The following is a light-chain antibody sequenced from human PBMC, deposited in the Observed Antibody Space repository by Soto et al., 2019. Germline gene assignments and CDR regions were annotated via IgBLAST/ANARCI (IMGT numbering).Light chain of an antibody. Sequence: QSVLTRPASVSGSPGQSITLSCTGTSSDVGDYNYVSWYQQHPGKAPRLIIYEVSYRPSGVSNRFSGSKSGNTASLTISGLQAEDEADYYCSSYASSSTWVFGGGTKLTVL. V-gene: IGLV2-14*01. CDR1: SSDVGDYNY. CDR3: SSYASSSTWV. CDR2: EVS. J-gene: IGLJ3*02.